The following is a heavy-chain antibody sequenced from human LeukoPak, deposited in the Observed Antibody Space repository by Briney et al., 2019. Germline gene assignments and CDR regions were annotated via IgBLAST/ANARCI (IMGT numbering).Heavy chain of an antibody. D-gene: IGHD6-19*01. CDR1: GYTFTSYA. Sequence: ASVKVSCKASGYTFTSYAMNWVRQAPGQGREWMGWINTNTGNPTYAQGFTGRFVFSLDTSVSTAYLQISRLTAEDTAVYYCARDGYSSGWYFFTQPYWFDPWGQGTLVTVSS. J-gene: IGHJ5*02. V-gene: IGHV7-4-1*02. CDR3: ARDGYSSGWYFFTQPYWFDP. CDR2: INTNTGNP.